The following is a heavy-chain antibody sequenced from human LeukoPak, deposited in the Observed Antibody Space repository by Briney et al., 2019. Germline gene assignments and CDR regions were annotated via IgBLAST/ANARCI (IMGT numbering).Heavy chain of an antibody. CDR3: ARGRGQWLAPNTDKFDY. Sequence: ASVKVSCKAFGYTFTGYYMHWVRQAPGQGLEWMGIINPSGGSTSYAQKFQGRVTMTRDMSTSTVYMELSSLRSEDTAVYYCARGRGQWLAPNTDKFDYWGQGTLVTVSS. CDR2: INPSGGST. V-gene: IGHV1-46*01. CDR1: GYTFTGYY. J-gene: IGHJ4*02. D-gene: IGHD6-19*01.